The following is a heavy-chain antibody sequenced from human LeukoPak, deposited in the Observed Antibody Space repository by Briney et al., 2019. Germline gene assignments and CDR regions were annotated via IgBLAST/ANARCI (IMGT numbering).Heavy chain of an antibody. Sequence: PGGSLRLSCAASGFTFSSYAMHWVRQAPGKGLEWVAVISYDGSNKYYADSVKGRFTISRDNSKNTLYLQMNSLRAEDTAVHYCARDLLWFGELLYGIAPGDWGQGTLVTVSS. CDR3: ARDLLWFGELLYGIAPGD. J-gene: IGHJ4*02. CDR2: ISYDGSNK. CDR1: GFTFSSYA. D-gene: IGHD3-10*01. V-gene: IGHV3-30*04.